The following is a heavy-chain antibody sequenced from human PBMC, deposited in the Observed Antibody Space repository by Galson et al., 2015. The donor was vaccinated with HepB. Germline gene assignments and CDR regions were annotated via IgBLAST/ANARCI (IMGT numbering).Heavy chain of an antibody. D-gene: IGHD5-18*01. CDR1: GFTFSSSI. V-gene: IGHV3-48*02. Sequence: SLRLSCAASGFTFSSSIMNWVRQAPGKGLEWVSYISISSSTIYYADSVKGRFTISRDNAKNSLFLQMNSLRDDDTAVYYCATVRGYSYGYDYWDQRTLVT. J-gene: IGHJ4*01. CDR2: ISISSSTI. CDR3: ATVRGYSYGYDY.